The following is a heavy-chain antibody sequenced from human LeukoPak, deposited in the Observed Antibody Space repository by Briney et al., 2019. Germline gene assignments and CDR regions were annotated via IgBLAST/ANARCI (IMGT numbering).Heavy chain of an antibody. V-gene: IGHV1-69*05. J-gene: IGHJ3*02. Sequence: ASVKVSCKASGGTFSSYAISWVRQAPGQGLEWMGGIIPIFGTANYAQKFQGRVTITRYTSISTAYMELSSLRSEDTAVYYCARGKLAFDIWGQGTMVTVSS. CDR1: GGTFSSYA. CDR2: IIPIFGTA. CDR3: ARGKLAFDI.